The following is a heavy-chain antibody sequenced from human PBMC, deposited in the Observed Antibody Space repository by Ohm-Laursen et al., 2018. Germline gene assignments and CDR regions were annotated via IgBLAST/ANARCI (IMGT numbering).Heavy chain of an antibody. J-gene: IGHJ5*01. CDR3: AKYGSARKFDP. Sequence: SETLSLTCAVYGGSFSGYYWSWVRQPPGKGLEWIGYIYYSGSTYYNPSLKSRVTISVHTSKSQFSLELTSVTAADTAVYYCAKYGSARKFDPWGQGTLVTVSS. V-gene: IGHV4-59*01. CDR2: IYYSGST. CDR1: GGSFSGYY. D-gene: IGHD3-10*01.